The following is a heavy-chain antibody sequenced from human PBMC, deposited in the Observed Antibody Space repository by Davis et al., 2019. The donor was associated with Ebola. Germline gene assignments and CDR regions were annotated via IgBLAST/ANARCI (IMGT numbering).Heavy chain of an antibody. CDR2: ISYDGSNK. CDR3: VRDFGWGFEV. D-gene: IGHD3-10*01. V-gene: IGHV3-30-3*01. J-gene: IGHJ3*01. CDR1: RFTFSSYA. Sequence: GGSLRLSCAASRFTFSSYAMHWVRQAPGKGLEWVAVISYDGSNKYYADSVKGRFTISRDNSKNTLYLQMNSLRAEDTAVYYCVRDFGWGFEVWGQGTMVTVSS.